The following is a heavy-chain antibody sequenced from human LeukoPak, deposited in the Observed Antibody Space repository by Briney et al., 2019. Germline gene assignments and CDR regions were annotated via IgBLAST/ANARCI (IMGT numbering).Heavy chain of an antibody. D-gene: IGHD3-22*01. CDR3: ATGGYYYDSSGPHVF. Sequence: PGGSLGLSCAASGYTFSSYAMHWVRQAPGKGLEYVSAISSNGGSTYYANSVKGRFTISRDNSKNTLYLQMGSLRAEDMAVYYCATGGYYYDSSGPHVFWGQGTLVTVSS. J-gene: IGHJ4*02. V-gene: IGHV3-64*01. CDR2: ISSNGGST. CDR1: GYTFSSYA.